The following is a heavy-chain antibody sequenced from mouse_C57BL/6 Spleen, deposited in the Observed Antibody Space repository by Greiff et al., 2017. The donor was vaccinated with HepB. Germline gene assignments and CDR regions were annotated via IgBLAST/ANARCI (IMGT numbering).Heavy chain of an antibody. CDR1: GFTFSDAW. Sequence: EVKLVESGGGLVQPGGSMKLSCAASGFTFSDAWMDWVRQSPEKGLEWVAEIRNKANNHATYYAESVKGRFTISRDDSKSSVYLQMNSLRAEDTGIYYCTRDGSSPYAMDYWGQGTSVTVSS. J-gene: IGHJ4*01. V-gene: IGHV6-6*01. CDR2: IRNKANNHAT. D-gene: IGHD1-1*01. CDR3: TRDGSSPYAMDY.